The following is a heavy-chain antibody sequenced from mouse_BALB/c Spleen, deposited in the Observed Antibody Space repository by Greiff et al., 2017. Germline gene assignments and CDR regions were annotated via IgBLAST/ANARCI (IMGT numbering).Heavy chain of an antibody. CDR3: ARGERTTGFDY. CDR2: ISSGSSNT. CDR1: GFTFSSFG. Sequence: EVKLVESGGGLVQPGGSRKLSCAASGFTFSSFGMHWVRQAPEKGLEWVAYISSGSSNTYYADTVKGRFTISRDNPKNTLFLQMTSLRSEDTAMYYCARGERTTGFDYWGQGTTLTVSS. D-gene: IGHD1-1*01. J-gene: IGHJ2*01. V-gene: IGHV5-17*02.